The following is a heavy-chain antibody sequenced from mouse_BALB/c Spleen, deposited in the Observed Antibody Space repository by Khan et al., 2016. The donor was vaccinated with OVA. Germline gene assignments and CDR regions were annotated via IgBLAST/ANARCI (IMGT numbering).Heavy chain of an antibody. CDR2: IHYSGSI. J-gene: IGHJ4*01. CDR1: GYSITSGYS. Sequence: EVQLQESGPDLVKPSQSLSLTCTVTGYSITSGYSWHWIRQFPGNKLEWMVYIHYSGSISYNPSLRSRISITRDTSKNQFFQQWNAWTTEDTATYYGARSLPMAMDYWGQGTSVTVSS. CDR3: ARSLPMAMDY. V-gene: IGHV3-1*02.